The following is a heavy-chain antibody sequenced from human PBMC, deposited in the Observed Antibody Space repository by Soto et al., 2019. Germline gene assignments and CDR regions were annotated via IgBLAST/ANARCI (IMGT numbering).Heavy chain of an antibody. CDR3: ARDEQGGGNSMGDY. Sequence: GASVKVSCKASGFAFSRYARHWLRQAPGQRLEWMGWINSANGNTKFSQKFQGRVTITRDTSASTVYMELSSLRSEDTAVYYCARDEQGGGNSMGDYWAQGTLVTVSS. J-gene: IGHJ4*02. D-gene: IGHD2-21*02. CDR2: INSANGNT. V-gene: IGHV1-3*01. CDR1: GFAFSRYA.